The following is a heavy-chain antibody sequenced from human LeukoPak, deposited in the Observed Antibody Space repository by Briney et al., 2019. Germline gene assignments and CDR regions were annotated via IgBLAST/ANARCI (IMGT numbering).Heavy chain of an antibody. D-gene: IGHD2-2*02. CDR1: GYTFTSYG. CDR2: ISAYNGNT. Sequence: APVKVSCKASGYTFTSYGISWVRQAPGQGLEWMGWISAYNGNTNYAQKLQGRVTMTTDTSTSTAYMELRSLRSDDTAVYYCARVSSVYCSSTSCYTSPRRRNYYMDVWAKGPRSPSP. J-gene: IGHJ6*03. CDR3: ARVSSVYCSSTSCYTSPRRRNYYMDV. V-gene: IGHV1-18*01.